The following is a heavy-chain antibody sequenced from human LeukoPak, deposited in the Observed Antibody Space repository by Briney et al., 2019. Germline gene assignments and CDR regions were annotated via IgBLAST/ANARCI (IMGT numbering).Heavy chain of an antibody. V-gene: IGHV3-64D*06. D-gene: IGHD1-1*01. Sequence: QTGGSLRLSCSASVFTFSRYGMNWARQAPGKGLEYVSAISKNGDRTYYADSVKGRFTISRDNSKNTLYLQMSSLSIEDTAVYYCVKDLDWNDGYWGQGTLVTVSS. CDR3: VKDLDWNDGY. CDR2: ISKNGDRT. J-gene: IGHJ4*02. CDR1: VFTFSRYG.